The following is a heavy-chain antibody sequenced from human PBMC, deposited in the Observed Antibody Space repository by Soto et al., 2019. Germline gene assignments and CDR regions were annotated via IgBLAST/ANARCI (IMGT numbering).Heavy chain of an antibody. CDR2: ISSCGRYI. CDR3: ARDLSPSFIAVTGDVLFDV. Sequence: EVQLVESGGGLVKPGGSLRLSCAASGFTFSSYTINWVRQAPGKGLEWVSCISSCGRYIYYAVSVKGRLTISRDNAENSVFLQRDSLRAEDTAVYFCARDLSPSFIAVTGDVLFDVWGQGTMVTVSS. D-gene: IGHD2-21*02. J-gene: IGHJ3*01. V-gene: IGHV3-21*05. CDR1: GFTFSSYT.